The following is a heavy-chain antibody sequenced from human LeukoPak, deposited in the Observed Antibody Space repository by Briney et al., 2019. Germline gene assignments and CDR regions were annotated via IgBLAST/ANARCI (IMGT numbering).Heavy chain of an antibody. CDR1: GASVSNYY. Sequence: MASETLSLTCTVSGASVSNYYWSWIRQPPGKGLEWIGYIISSGSTNYNPSLKSRVTISLDTSNNQFSLTLTSVTAADAAVYYCARGHYDLNTWGQGTLVTVSS. D-gene: IGHD3-3*01. CDR2: IISSGST. CDR3: ARGHYDLNT. J-gene: IGHJ5*02. V-gene: IGHV4-59*08.